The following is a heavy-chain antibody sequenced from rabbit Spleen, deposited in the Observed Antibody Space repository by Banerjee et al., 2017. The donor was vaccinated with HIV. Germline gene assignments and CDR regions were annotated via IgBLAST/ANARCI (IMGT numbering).Heavy chain of an antibody. CDR2: IDIGSRDFT. V-gene: IGHV1S45*01. CDR1: GIDFSSYNF. J-gene: IGHJ6*01. Sequence: QQQLEESGGGLVKPGGTLTLTCTASGIDFSSYNFICWVRQAPGKGLEWIACIDIGSRDFTYYASWAKGRFIISKTSSTTVTLQMTSLTVADTATYFCARDTGSSFSTYGMDLWGQGTLVTVS. CDR3: ARDTGSSFSTYGMDL. D-gene: IGHD8-1*01.